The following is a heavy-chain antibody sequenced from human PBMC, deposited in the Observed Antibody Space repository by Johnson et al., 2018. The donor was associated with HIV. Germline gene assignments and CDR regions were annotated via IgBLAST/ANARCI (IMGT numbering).Heavy chain of an antibody. D-gene: IGHD2-15*01. J-gene: IGHJ3*02. V-gene: IGHV3-30-3*01. CDR2: ISYDGSCT. CDR3: ARTPSPHQYVSSDGAFDI. Sequence: VQLVESGGGLVQPGGSLRLSCAASGFTFSHYAMHWVRQAPGTGLVWVSRISYDGSCTYYAASVKGRFTISRDKSKNTLSLHMNSLRAEDTAVFYCARTPSPHQYVSSDGAFDIWGQGTMVTVSS. CDR1: GFTFSHYA.